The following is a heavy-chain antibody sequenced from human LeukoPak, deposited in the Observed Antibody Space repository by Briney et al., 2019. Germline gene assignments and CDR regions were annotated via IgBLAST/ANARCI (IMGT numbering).Heavy chain of an antibody. Sequence: SVKVSCKASGGTFSSYAISWVRQAPGQGLEWMGGIIPIFGTANYAQKFQGRVTITADESTSTAYMELSSLRSEDTAVYYCASLPKEHTTAMATGDYYYYGMDVWGQGTTVTVSS. J-gene: IGHJ6*02. CDR3: ASLPKEHTTAMATGDYYYYGMDV. CDR2: IIPIFGTA. D-gene: IGHD5-18*01. V-gene: IGHV1-69*01. CDR1: GGTFSSYA.